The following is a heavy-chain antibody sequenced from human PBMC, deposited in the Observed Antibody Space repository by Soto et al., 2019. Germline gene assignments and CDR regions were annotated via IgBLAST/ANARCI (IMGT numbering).Heavy chain of an antibody. CDR2: IYYSGST. V-gene: IGHV4-59*01. CDR1: GGSISSYY. CDR3: ARDGYRYYFDY. J-gene: IGHJ4*02. Sequence: SETLSLTCTVSGGSISSYYWSWIRQPPGKGLEWIGYIYYSGSTNYNPSLKSRVTISVDTSKNQFSLKLSSVTAADTAVYYCARDGYRYYFDYWGQGTLVTVSS. D-gene: IGHD1-1*01.